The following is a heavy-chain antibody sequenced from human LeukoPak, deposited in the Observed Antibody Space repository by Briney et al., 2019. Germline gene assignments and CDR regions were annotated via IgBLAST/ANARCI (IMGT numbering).Heavy chain of an antibody. CDR2: INHSGST. D-gene: IGHD3-22*01. CDR3: ARGYLAYYDSSGYVPYYFDY. CDR1: GGSFSGYY. Sequence: SETLSLTCAVYGGSFSGYYWSWIRQPPGKGLEWIGEINHSGSTNYNPSLKSRVTISVDTSKNQFSLKLSSVTAADTAVYCCARGYLAYYDSSGYVPYYFDYWGQGTLVTVSS. J-gene: IGHJ4*02. V-gene: IGHV4-34*01.